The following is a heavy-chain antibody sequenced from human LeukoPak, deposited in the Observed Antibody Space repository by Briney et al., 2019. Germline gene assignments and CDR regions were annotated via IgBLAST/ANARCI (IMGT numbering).Heavy chain of an antibody. V-gene: IGHV1-69*05. Sequence: SVKVSCKASGGTFSSYAISWVRQAPGQGLEWMGRIIPIFGTANYAQKFQGRVTITTDESRSTAYMELSSLRSEDTAVYYCARDSGYSYGYGSAYCYYYYMDVWGKGTTVTVSS. D-gene: IGHD5-18*01. J-gene: IGHJ6*03. CDR2: IIPIFGTA. CDR1: GGTFSSYA. CDR3: ARDSGYSYGYGSAYCYYYYMDV.